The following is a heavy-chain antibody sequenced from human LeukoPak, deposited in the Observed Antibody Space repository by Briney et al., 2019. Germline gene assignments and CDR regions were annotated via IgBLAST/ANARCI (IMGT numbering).Heavy chain of an antibody. CDR1: GYTFTGYY. CDR3: ARERVTSGPPGVY. Sequence: ASVKVSCKASGYTFTGYYMHWVRQAPGQGLEWMGWINPNSGGTNYAQKFQGRVTMTRDTSISTAYMELSRLRSDDTAVYFCARERVTSGPPGVYWGQGTLVTVSS. D-gene: IGHD6-19*01. J-gene: IGHJ4*02. V-gene: IGHV1-2*02. CDR2: INPNSGGT.